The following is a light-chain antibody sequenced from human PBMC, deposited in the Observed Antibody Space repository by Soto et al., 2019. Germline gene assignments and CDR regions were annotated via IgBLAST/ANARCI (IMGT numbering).Light chain of an antibody. Sequence: EVVLTQSPGTLSLSPGERATLSCRASQSVGTTYLAWYQQKPGQAPRLLIYGASNRATGIPDRFSGSGSGTEFTLTISRLESEDFVVYFCQQYGTSPITFGQGTRLEIK. CDR1: QSVGTTY. CDR3: QQYGTSPIT. J-gene: IGKJ5*01. CDR2: GAS. V-gene: IGKV3-20*01.